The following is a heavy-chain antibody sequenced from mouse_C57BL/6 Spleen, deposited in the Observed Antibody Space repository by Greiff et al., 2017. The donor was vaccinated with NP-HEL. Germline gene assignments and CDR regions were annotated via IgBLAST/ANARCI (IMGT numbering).Heavy chain of an antibody. CDR3: VRDHYYGSRWYFDV. CDR1: GFTFNTYA. D-gene: IGHD1-1*01. J-gene: IGHJ1*03. V-gene: IGHV10-3*01. Sequence: EVHLVESGGGLVQPKGSLKLSCAASGFTFNTYAMHWVRQAPGKGLEWVARIRSKSSNYATYYADSVKDRFTISRDDSQSMLYLQMNNLKTEDTAMYYCVRDHYYGSRWYFDVWGTGTTVTVSS. CDR2: IRSKSSNYAT.